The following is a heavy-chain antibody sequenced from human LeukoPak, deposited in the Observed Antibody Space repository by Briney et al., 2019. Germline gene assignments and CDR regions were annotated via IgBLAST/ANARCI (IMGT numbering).Heavy chain of an antibody. Sequence: PGGSLRLSRAASGFTFSRNGMHWVRQAPGKGLEWVAVISHDGTNKYHADSVKGRFTISRDNSKNTLYLQMSSLRAEDTAVYYCAKAHLSDYGDYVRFHYNGMDVWGQGTTVSVSS. CDR1: GFTFSRNG. CDR3: AKAHLSDYGDYVRFHYNGMDV. J-gene: IGHJ6*02. CDR2: ISHDGTNK. V-gene: IGHV3-30*18. D-gene: IGHD4-17*01.